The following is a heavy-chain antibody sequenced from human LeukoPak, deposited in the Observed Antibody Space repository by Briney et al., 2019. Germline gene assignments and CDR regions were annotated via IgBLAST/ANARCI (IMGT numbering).Heavy chain of an antibody. Sequence: ASVKVSCKASGYTFTSYGISWVRQAPGQGLEWMGWISAYNGNTNYAQKLQGRVTMTTDTSTSTAYMELRSLRSDDTAVYYCASSKDGSGGPSQLRSFDYWGQGNPGHRLL. D-gene: IGHD3-10*01. V-gene: IGHV1-18*01. J-gene: IGHJ4*02. CDR3: ASSKDGSGGPSQLRSFDY. CDR2: ISAYNGNT. CDR1: GYTFTSYG.